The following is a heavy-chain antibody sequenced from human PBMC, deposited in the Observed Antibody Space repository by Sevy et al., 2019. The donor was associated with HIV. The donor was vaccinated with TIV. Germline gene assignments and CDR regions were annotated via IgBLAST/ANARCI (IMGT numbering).Heavy chain of an antibody. CDR2: ISYDGSKK. CDR3: GKLRSDFGALDD. Sequence: GGSLRLSCAASGFTFSSHGMHWVRQAPGKGLEWVAFISYDGSKKYYTDSVKGRFTISRDNSKNTVYLQMNSLRAEDTAVYSCGKLRSDFGALDDWGQGTLVTVSS. D-gene: IGHD2-21*01. J-gene: IGHJ4*02. CDR1: GFTFSSHG. V-gene: IGHV3-30*18.